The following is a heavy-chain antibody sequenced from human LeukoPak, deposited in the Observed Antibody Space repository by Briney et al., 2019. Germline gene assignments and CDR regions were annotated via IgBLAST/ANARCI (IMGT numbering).Heavy chain of an antibody. CDR3: TTGVAVAGTRVDY. V-gene: IGHV3-15*01. D-gene: IGHD6-19*01. CDR2: IKSKADGGTT. CDR1: GFTFSYAW. J-gene: IGHJ4*02. Sequence: GGSLRLSRAASGFTFSYAWMNWVRQAPGKGLEWVGRIKSKADGGTTDYAAPVKGRFTISRDDSKNTFYLQMNSLKTEDTAVYYCTTGVAVAGTRVDYWGQGTLVTVSS.